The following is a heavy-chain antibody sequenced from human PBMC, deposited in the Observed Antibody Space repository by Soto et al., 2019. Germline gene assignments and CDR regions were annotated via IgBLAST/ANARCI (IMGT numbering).Heavy chain of an antibody. CDR3: ARATVGTYYFDY. V-gene: IGHV3-72*01. CDR1: GFTFSDHY. J-gene: IGHJ4*02. Sequence: EVHLVESGGGLVQPGVSLRLSCAASGFTFSDHYMDWVRQAPGKGLECVVRTRDKTNSYTTEYAASVKGRFTISRDDSKSSLYLQMNSLKTEDTAVYYCARATVGTYYFDYWGQGTLVTVSS. CDR2: TRDKTNSYTT. D-gene: IGHD3-16*01.